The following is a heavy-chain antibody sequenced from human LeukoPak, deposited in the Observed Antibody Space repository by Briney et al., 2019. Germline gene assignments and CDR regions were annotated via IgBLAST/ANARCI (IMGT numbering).Heavy chain of an antibody. Sequence: SETLSLTCAVYGGSFSGYYWSWIRQPPGKGLEWIGEINHSGSTNYNPSLKSRVTISVDTSKNQFSLKLSSVTAADTAVYYCASQEGYSYGYEGLVDYWGQGTLVTVSS. CDR1: GGSFSGYY. CDR2: INHSGST. V-gene: IGHV4-34*01. CDR3: ASQEGYSYGYEGLVDY. D-gene: IGHD5-18*01. J-gene: IGHJ4*02.